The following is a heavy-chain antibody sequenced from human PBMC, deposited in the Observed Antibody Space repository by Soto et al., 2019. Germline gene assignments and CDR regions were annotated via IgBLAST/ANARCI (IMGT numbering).Heavy chain of an antibody. CDR3: ARAGAAYFYYYGVDV. J-gene: IGHJ6*02. Sequence: SVKVSCKASGGTFSSYAISWVRQAPGQGLEWMGGIIPIFGTANYAQKFQGRVTITADESTSTAYMELSSLRSEDTAVYFCARAGAAYFYYYGVDVWGQGTTVTVSS. D-gene: IGHD6-13*01. V-gene: IGHV1-69*13. CDR2: IIPIFGTA. CDR1: GGTFSSYA.